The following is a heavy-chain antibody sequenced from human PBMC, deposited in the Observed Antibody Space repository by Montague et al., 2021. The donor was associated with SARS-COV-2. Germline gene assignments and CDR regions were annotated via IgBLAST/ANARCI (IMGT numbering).Heavy chain of an antibody. D-gene: IGHD5-24*01. Sequence: SETLSLTCAVYGGSSTNYFWTWIRQTPAKGLEWIGEITHTGNRDXSPSLKSRVILSVDKSKSQFSLELTSVTAADTGVYYCARGTGQQLVFSYVYYGMDIWGQGTTVSVSS. CDR1: GGSSTNYF. V-gene: IGHV4-34*01. CDR2: ITHTGNR. J-gene: IGHJ6*02. CDR3: ARGTGQQLVFSYVYYGMDI.